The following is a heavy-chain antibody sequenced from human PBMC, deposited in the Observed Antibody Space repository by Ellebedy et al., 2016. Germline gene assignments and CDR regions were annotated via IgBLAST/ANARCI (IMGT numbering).Heavy chain of an antibody. CDR2: VKRKSDGGTV. J-gene: IGHJ4*02. CDR1: GLTLSDAW. CDR3: AKDRQSGNYYYFDY. Sequence: ESLKISCAASGLTLSDAWLNWVRQAPGPGLEWVGLVKRKSDGGTVDYAAPVRGRFTISRDDSKNKLYLQMASLKPEDTAVYYCAKDRQSGNYYYFDYWGQGTLVTVSS. V-gene: IGHV3-15*07. D-gene: IGHD1-26*01.